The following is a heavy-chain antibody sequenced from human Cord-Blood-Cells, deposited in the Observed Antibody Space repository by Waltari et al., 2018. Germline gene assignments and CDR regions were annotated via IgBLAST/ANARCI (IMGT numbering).Heavy chain of an antibody. Sequence: QVQLQQWGAGLLKPSETLSLTCAVYGGSFSGYYWSWIRQPPGKGLEWIGEINHSGSTNYNPSLKSRVTISVDTSKNQFSLKLSSVTAADTAVYYCARHWGSHAFDIWGQGTMVTVSS. CDR2: INHSGST. CDR3: ARHWGSHAFDI. CDR1: GGSFSGYY. J-gene: IGHJ3*02. D-gene: IGHD7-27*01. V-gene: IGHV4-34*01.